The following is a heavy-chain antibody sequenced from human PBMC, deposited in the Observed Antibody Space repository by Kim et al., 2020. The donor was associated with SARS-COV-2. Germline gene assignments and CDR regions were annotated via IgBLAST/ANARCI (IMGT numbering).Heavy chain of an antibody. J-gene: IGHJ4*02. Sequence: GGSLRLSCSASGFTFSSYAMHWVRQAPGKGLEYVSAISSNGGSTYYADSVKGRFTISRDNSKNTLYLQMSSLRAEDTAVYYCVKDSVFVFYDSSGYLSPDRHFDYWGQGTLVTVSS. CDR2: ISSNGGST. D-gene: IGHD3-22*01. CDR1: GFTFSSYA. CDR3: VKDSVFVFYDSSGYLSPDRHFDY. V-gene: IGHV3-64D*09.